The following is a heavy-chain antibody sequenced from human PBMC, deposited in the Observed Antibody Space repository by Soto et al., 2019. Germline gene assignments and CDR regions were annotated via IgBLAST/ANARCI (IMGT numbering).Heavy chain of an antibody. Sequence: ASVKVSCKASGYTFTSYGISWVRQAPGQALEWMGWISAYNGNTNYAQKLQGRVTMTTDTSTSTAYMELRSLRSDDTAVYYCARDTRDYSNFNWFDPWGQGTLVTVSS. CDR2: ISAYNGNT. CDR3: ARDTRDYSNFNWFDP. CDR1: GYTFTSYG. D-gene: IGHD4-4*01. V-gene: IGHV1-18*01. J-gene: IGHJ5*02.